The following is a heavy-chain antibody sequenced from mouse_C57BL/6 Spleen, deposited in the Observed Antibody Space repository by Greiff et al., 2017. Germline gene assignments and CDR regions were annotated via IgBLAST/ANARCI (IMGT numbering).Heavy chain of an antibody. CDR2: IRNKANGYTT. J-gene: IGHJ1*03. V-gene: IGHV7-3*01. Sequence: EVQRVESGGGLVQPGGSLSLSCAASGFTFTDYYMSWVRQPPGKALEWLGFIRNKANGYTTEYSESVKGRFTISRDNTQSILYLQMNALRAEDSASYYCASYRPSYWYFDVWGTGTTVTVSS. CDR3: ASYRPSYWYFDV. CDR1: GFTFTDYY.